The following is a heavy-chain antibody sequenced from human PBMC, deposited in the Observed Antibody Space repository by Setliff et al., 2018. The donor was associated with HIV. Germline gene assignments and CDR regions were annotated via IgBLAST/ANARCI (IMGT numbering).Heavy chain of an antibody. CDR2: MNQDGSTK. D-gene: IGHD1-26*01. Sequence: PGGSLRLSCVASGFLFGNSWMVWVRHTPGAGLEWVAVMNQDGSTKNYVDSAKGRFTISRDNAKNSLYLQMDSLRDDDTAVYYCARDPGWGALDIWGQGTMVTVSS. V-gene: IGHV3-7*03. CDR1: GFLFGNSW. J-gene: IGHJ3*02. CDR3: ARDPGWGALDI.